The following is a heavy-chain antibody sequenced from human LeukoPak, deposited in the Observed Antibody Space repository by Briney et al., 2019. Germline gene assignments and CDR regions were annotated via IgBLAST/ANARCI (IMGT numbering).Heavy chain of an antibody. V-gene: IGHV5-51*01. CDR2: IYPGDSDT. CDR3: ARQHENCGGDCHNFDH. J-gene: IGHJ4*02. D-gene: IGHD2-21*02. CDR1: GYSFTSYW. Sequence: GESLKISCKGSGYSFTSYWIGWVRQMPGKGLEWMGIIYPGDSDTRYSPSFQGQVTISADKSISTAYLQWSSLKASDAAMYYCARQHENCGGDCHNFDHWGQGTLVTVSS.